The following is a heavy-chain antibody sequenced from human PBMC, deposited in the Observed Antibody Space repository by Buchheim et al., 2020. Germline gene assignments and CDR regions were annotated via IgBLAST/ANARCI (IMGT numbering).Heavy chain of an antibody. D-gene: IGHD3-22*01. CDR3: ARGRRLFRFDP. V-gene: IGHV4-34*01. J-gene: IGHJ5*02. CDR1: GGSFSGYY. Sequence: QVQLQQWGAGLLKPSETLSLTCAVYGGSFSGYYWSWSRQPPGKGLEWIGEINHSGSTNYNPSLQSRITISVDTSKNQFSLKLSSVTAADTAVYYCARGRRLFRFDPWGQGTL. CDR2: INHSGST.